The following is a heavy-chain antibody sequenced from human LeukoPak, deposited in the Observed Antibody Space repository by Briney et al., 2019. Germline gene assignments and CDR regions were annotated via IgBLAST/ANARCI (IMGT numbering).Heavy chain of an antibody. CDR1: GFTFSSYG. Sequence: GGSLRLSCAAFGFTFSSYGMHWIRQAPGKGLEWVSVIYSGGSTYYADSVKGRFTISRDNSKNTLYLQMNSLRAEDTAVYYCARDRGYCSGGSCYSGFYYWGQGTLVTVSS. V-gene: IGHV3-66*01. CDR3: ARDRGYCSGGSCYSGFYY. D-gene: IGHD2-15*01. CDR2: IYSGGST. J-gene: IGHJ4*02.